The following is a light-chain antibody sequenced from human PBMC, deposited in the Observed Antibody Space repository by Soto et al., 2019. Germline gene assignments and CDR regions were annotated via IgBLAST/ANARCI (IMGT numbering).Light chain of an antibody. V-gene: IGKV1-39*01. CDR2: AAF. Sequence: DIQMTQSPSSLSASVGDRVTITCRASQNIRSYLNWYQQKPGKAPKLLIYAAFSLQSGVPSRFSGSGFGTDFTLTISSLQPEDFATYYCQQSYSTPTFGQGTKVEIK. CDR3: QQSYSTPT. CDR1: QNIRSY. J-gene: IGKJ1*01.